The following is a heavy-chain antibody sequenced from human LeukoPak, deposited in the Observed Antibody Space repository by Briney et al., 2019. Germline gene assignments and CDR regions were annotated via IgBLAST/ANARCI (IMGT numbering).Heavy chain of an antibody. CDR3: ARDSDSGWPKYYFDY. D-gene: IGHD6-19*01. CDR2: IKQDGSEK. V-gene: IGHV3-7*03. J-gene: IGHJ4*02. Sequence: GGSLRLSCAASGFTFSSYWMSWARQAPGKGLEWVANIKQDGSEKYYVDSVKGRFTISRDNAKNSLYLQMNSLRAEDTAVYYCARDSDSGWPKYYFDYWGQGTLVTVSS. CDR1: GFTFSSYW.